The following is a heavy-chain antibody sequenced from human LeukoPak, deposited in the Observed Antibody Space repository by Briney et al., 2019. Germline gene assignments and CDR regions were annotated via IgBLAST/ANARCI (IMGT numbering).Heavy chain of an antibody. D-gene: IGHD3-10*01. CDR2: INHSGST. CDR3: ARGLLLWFGESIRFDY. Sequence: PSETLSLTCAVYGGSFSGYYWSWIRRPPGKGLEWIGEINHSGSTNYNPSLKSRVTISVDTSKNQFSLKLSSVTAADTAVYYCARGLLLWFGESIRFDYWGQGTLVTVSS. V-gene: IGHV4-34*01. J-gene: IGHJ4*02. CDR1: GGSFSGYY.